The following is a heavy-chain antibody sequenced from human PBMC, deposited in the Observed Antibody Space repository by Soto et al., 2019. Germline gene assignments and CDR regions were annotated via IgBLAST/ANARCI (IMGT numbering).Heavy chain of an antibody. CDR3: AIDGYFDY. J-gene: IGHJ4*02. V-gene: IGHV1-18*01. CDR1: GYTFTTYG. Sequence: QVQLVQSGAEVKKPGASVKVTCKASGYTFTTYGSAWVRQAPGQGLEWMGWISASNGNTNYAEKLQGRVTMTTDTSTNTAYMELRSLRSDDTAVYYCAIDGYFDYWGQGTLVTVSS. CDR2: ISASNGNT.